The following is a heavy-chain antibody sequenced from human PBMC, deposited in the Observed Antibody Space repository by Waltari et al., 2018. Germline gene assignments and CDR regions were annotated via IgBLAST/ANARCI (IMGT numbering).Heavy chain of an antibody. CDR3: ARGNTKYGMDV. CDR2: RYHAGNT. CDR1: SFNVSSYY. Sequence: EVQLVESGGHLIQPGGSLRLSCAASSFNVSSYYMNWVRQAPGKGLEWVSIRYHAGNTYYADSVKGRFTFSRDNSKNTLYLQMNSLRAEDTAVYYCARGNTKYGMDVWGQGTTVTVSS. V-gene: IGHV3-53*01. J-gene: IGHJ6*02. D-gene: IGHD3-10*01.